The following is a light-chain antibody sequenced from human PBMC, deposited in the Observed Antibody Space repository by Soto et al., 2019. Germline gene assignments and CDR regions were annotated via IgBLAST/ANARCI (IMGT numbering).Light chain of an antibody. Sequence: SYELTQPPSVSVAPGKTARITCGGNNIGSKSVHWYQQKPGQAPVLVIYYDSDRPSGIPERFSGSNSGNTATLTISRVEAGDEADYSCQVWDSSSDHQVFGTGTKLTVL. J-gene: IGLJ1*01. V-gene: IGLV3-21*04. CDR3: QVWDSSSDHQV. CDR1: NIGSKS. CDR2: YDS.